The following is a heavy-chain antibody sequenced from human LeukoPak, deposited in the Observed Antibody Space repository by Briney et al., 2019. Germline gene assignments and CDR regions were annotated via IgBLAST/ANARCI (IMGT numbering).Heavy chain of an antibody. V-gene: IGHV4-59*01. CDR1: GGSIGSYY. CDR3: ARAPERWYSYGSYTYYYMDV. Sequence: SETLSLTCTVSGGSIGSYYWNWIRQPPGKGLEWIWSISYSGSTKYNPSLESRVTISVDTSKNQISLKLSSVTAADTTVYYCARAPERWYSYGSYTYYYMDVWGKGTTVTVSS. J-gene: IGHJ6*03. CDR2: ISYSGST. D-gene: IGHD5-18*01.